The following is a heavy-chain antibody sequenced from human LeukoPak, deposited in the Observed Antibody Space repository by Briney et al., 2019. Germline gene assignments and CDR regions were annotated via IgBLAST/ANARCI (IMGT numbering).Heavy chain of an antibody. CDR3: ARDGYNY. CDR2: INPNSGGT. D-gene: IGHD5-24*01. J-gene: IGHJ4*02. Sequence: ASVKVSCKASGYTFTSYGISWVRQAPGQGLEWMGWINPNSGGTNYAQKFQGWVTMTRDTSISTAYMELSRLRSDDTAVYYCARDGYNYWGQGTLVTVSS. CDR1: GYTFTSYG. V-gene: IGHV1-2*04.